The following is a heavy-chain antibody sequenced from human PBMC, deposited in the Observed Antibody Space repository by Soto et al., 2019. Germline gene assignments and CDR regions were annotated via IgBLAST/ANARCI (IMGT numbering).Heavy chain of an antibody. J-gene: IGHJ5*02. CDR2: ISSSGSTI. CDR1: GFAFSDYY. D-gene: IGHD3-22*01. V-gene: IGHV3-11*01. CDR3: AGGSIYYNSRFDP. Sequence: QVQLVESGGGLVRPGGSLRLSCAASGFAFSDYYLSWIRQAPGKGLEWISYISSSGSTIYFADSVKGRVTISRDNVKNAPHAQTNNLTAEDTADYYCAGGSIYYNSRFDPWGQGTQVNDS.